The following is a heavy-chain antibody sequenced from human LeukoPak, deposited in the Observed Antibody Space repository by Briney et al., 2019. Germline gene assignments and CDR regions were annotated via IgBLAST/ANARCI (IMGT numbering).Heavy chain of an antibody. Sequence: GASVKVSCKVSGYTLTELSMHWVRQAPGKGLEWMGWMNPNSGNTGYAQKFQGRVTITRNTSISTAYMELSSLRSEDTAVYYCARGTSGWYRSVDYWGQGTLVTVSS. J-gene: IGHJ4*02. D-gene: IGHD6-19*01. CDR3: ARGTSGWYRSVDY. V-gene: IGHV1-8*03. CDR1: GYTLTELS. CDR2: MNPNSGNT.